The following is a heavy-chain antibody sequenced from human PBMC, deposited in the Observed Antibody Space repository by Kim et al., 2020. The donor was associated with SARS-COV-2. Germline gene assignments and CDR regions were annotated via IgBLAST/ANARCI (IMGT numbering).Heavy chain of an antibody. Sequence: GGSLRLSCAASGFTFSDYYMSWIRQAPGKGLEWVSYISSSNSYTNYADSVKGRFTISRDNAKNSLYLEMNSLRAEDTAVYYCARVCRGSSSWYYFDYWGPGTLVTVSS. CDR2: ISSSNSYT. D-gene: IGHD6-13*01. CDR3: ARVCRGSSSWYYFDY. CDR1: GFTFSDYY. V-gene: IGHV3-11*05. J-gene: IGHJ4*02.